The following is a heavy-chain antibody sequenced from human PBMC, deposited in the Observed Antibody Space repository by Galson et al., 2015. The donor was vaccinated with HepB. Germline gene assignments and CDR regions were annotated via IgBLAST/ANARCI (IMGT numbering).Heavy chain of an antibody. D-gene: IGHD6-19*01. CDR3: ARVGLSSGWYGGAFDI. Sequence: SLRLSCAASGFTFSSYAMHWVRQAPGKGLEWVAVISYDGSNKYYADSVKGRFTISRDNSKNTLYLQMNSLRAEDTAVYYCARVGLSSGWYGGAFDIWGQGTMVTVSS. CDR2: ISYDGSNK. V-gene: IGHV3-30-3*01. J-gene: IGHJ3*02. CDR1: GFTFSSYA.